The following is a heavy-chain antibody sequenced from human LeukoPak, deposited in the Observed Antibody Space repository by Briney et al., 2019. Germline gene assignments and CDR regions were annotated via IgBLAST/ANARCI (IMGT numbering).Heavy chain of an antibody. V-gene: IGHV3-30*02. Sequence: PGGSLRLSCAASAFTFSVYGMHWVRQAPGKGLEWVAFIRYDAINAFYADSVKGRFTISRDNSKNTLFLHMHSLRAEDTAMYYCAKDDGGVATGQFDYWGQGTLVTVSS. CDR3: AKDDGGVATGQFDY. D-gene: IGHD5-12*01. J-gene: IGHJ4*02. CDR2: IRYDAINA. CDR1: AFTFSVYG.